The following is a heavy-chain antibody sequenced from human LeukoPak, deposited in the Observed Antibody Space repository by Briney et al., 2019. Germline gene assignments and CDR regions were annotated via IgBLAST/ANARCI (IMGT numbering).Heavy chain of an antibody. D-gene: IGHD1-26*01. Sequence: SETLSLTCTVSGGSISSYYWGWIRQPPGKGLEWIGSIYYSGSTYYNPSLKSRVTISVDTSKNQFSLKLSSVTAADTAVYYCARDVVGATDYWGQGTLVTVSS. CDR1: GGSISSYY. CDR3: ARDVVGATDY. J-gene: IGHJ4*02. CDR2: IYYSGST. V-gene: IGHV4-39*07.